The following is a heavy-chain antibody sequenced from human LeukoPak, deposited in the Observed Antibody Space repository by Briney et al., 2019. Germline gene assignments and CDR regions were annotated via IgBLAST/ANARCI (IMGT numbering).Heavy chain of an antibody. CDR2: IYYSGST. Sequence: KPSETLSLTCTVSGVSINSYYWSWIRQPPGKGLEWIGYIYYSGSTNYNPSLKGRVTISVDKSKNQFSLKLSSVTAADTAVYYCAYSFVADPSDYYYYYMDVWGKGTTVTVSS. CDR3: AYSFVADPSDYYYYYMDV. CDR1: GVSINSYY. D-gene: IGHD6-19*01. J-gene: IGHJ6*03. V-gene: IGHV4-59*12.